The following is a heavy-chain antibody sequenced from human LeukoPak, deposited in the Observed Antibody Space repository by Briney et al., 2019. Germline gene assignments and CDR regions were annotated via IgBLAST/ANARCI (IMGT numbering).Heavy chain of an antibody. V-gene: IGHV4-39*01. CDR2: TYYNGIT. CDR1: GDSISSGNFY. D-gene: IGHD4-17*01. Sequence: PSETLSLTCTVSGDSISSGNFYWGWIRQPPGKELQWIGSTYYNGITHYNPSLESRVTISADTSTNEFSLKLRSVTAADTAMYYCARDHGDFVQHDWGQGTLVTVSS. CDR3: ARDHGDFVQHD. J-gene: IGHJ4*02.